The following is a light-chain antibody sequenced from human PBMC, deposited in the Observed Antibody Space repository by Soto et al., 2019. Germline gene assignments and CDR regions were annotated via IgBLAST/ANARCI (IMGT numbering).Light chain of an antibody. CDR3: QQYNNWPPYT. V-gene: IGKV3-15*01. Sequence: EIVMTQSPATLSVSPGERATLSCRASQSVSSNLAWYQQKPGQAPRLLIYGASTRATASPARFSGSGSGTEFTLTISSLQSEDFAVYYCQQYNNWPPYTFGQGTKLEIK. CDR2: GAS. CDR1: QSVSSN. J-gene: IGKJ2*01.